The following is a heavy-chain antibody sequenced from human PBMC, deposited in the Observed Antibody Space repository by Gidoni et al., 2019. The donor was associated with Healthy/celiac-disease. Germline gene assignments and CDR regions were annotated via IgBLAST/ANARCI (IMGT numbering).Heavy chain of an antibody. J-gene: IGHJ4*02. CDR1: GYTVTSQG. CDR2: IRAYNGNT. V-gene: IGHV1-18*01. Sequence: QVQLVQSGEEVKKPGASVKVSCKASGYTVTSQGISWVRQAPGQGLEWMGWIRAYNGNTNSAQQLQGSVTMTTDTSTSTSYMELRSLRSDDTAVYYCARDPNLGTAVAGDFADDYWGQGTLVTVSS. CDR3: ARDPNLGTAVAGDFADDY. D-gene: IGHD6-19*01.